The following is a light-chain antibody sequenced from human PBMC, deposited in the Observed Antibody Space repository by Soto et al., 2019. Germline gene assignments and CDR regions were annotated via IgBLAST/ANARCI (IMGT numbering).Light chain of an antibody. Sequence: ELVLTQSPDALSLSPGERVSLSCTASRPLVWQYIARYHGKPGHAPRLLIHDAVSRGAGVPDRISGSDSAAGPDFTLFSSRLEPEDCGVFYCQQNGRAPTFGPGTKVDIK. CDR1: RPLVWQY. J-gene: IGKJ3*01. V-gene: IGKV3-20*01. CDR3: QQNGRAPT. CDR2: DAV.